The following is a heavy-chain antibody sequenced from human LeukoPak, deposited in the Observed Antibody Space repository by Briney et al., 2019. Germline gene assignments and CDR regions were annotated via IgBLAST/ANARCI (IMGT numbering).Heavy chain of an antibody. V-gene: IGHV3-21*04. Sequence: GGSLRLSCAASGFTFSYYTMNWVRQAPGKGLEWVSSISSTGRDIYYADSVKGRFTISRDNSKNTLYLQMNSLRAEDTALYYCAKDYGPLSSYWGQGTLVTVSS. CDR1: GFTFSYYT. CDR3: AKDYGPLSSY. D-gene: IGHD4-17*01. CDR2: ISSTGRDI. J-gene: IGHJ4*02.